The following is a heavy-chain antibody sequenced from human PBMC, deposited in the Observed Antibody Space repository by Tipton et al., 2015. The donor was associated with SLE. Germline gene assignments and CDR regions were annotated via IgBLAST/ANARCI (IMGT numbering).Heavy chain of an antibody. CDR2: IYYSGST. D-gene: IGHD3-10*01. Sequence: TLSLTCTVSGGSISSSSYYWGWICQPPGKGLEWIGSIYYSGSTYYNPSLKSRVTISVDTSKNQFSLKLSSVTAADTAVYYCAGGGVLGFHPSAFDIWGQGTMVTVSS. V-gene: IGHV4-39*07. CDR1: GGSISSSSYY. J-gene: IGHJ3*02. CDR3: AGGGVLGFHPSAFDI.